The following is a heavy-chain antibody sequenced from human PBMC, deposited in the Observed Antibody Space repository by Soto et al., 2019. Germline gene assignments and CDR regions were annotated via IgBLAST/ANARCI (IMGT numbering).Heavy chain of an antibody. Sequence: QVQLQQWGAGLLKPSETLSLTCAVYGGSFSGYYWSWIRQPPGKGLEWIGEINHSGSTNYNPSLKSRVTIXXDXAXSQFSLKLSSVTAADTAVYYCARGGGTIAAAGHFDYWGQGTLVTVSS. J-gene: IGHJ4*02. V-gene: IGHV4-34*01. CDR2: INHSGST. CDR1: GGSFSGYY. D-gene: IGHD6-13*01. CDR3: ARGGGTIAAAGHFDY.